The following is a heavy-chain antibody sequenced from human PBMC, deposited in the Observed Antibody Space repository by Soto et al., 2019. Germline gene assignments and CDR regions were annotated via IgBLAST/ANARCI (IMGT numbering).Heavy chain of an antibody. D-gene: IGHD6-13*01. CDR3: ARSLGSSSWYDY. CDR1: GYTFSSYG. J-gene: IGHJ4*02. V-gene: IGHV1-18*01. Sequence: QVQLVQSGAEVKKPGASVKVSCKASGYTFSSYGISWVRQAPGQGLQWVGWISAYNGNTNYAQKLQGRVTMARDTSTTTAYMELRSMRSDDTAVYYCARSLGSSSWYDYWGQGTLVTVSS. CDR2: ISAYNGNT.